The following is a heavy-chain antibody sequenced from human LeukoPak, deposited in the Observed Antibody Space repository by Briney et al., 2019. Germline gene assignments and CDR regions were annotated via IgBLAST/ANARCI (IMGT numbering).Heavy chain of an antibody. Sequence: SETLSLTCTFSGDSISSYYWSWIRQSPGKGLEWIGYIYCNGGTNYTPSLKSRVTISMDTSKKQFSLHLNSVTAADTAVYYCARGPAVRTYIDSWGQGILVTVSS. D-gene: IGHD1-14*01. V-gene: IGHV4-59*01. CDR3: ARGPAVRTYIDS. CDR2: IYCNGGT. CDR1: GDSISSYY. J-gene: IGHJ4*02.